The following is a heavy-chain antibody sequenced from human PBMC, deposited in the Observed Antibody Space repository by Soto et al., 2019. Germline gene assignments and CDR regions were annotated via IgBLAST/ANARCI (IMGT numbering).Heavy chain of an antibody. CDR2: IFYSGTT. Sequence: SETLSLTCTVYGGSINTYYWSWIRQPPGKGLEWVGYIFYSGTTNYNPSLRSRVTISVDTSKNQFSLKLNSVTAADTAMYYCARGGYSYGAQYYFDYWGQGTLGTVS. CDR3: ARGGYSYGAQYYFDY. J-gene: IGHJ4*02. D-gene: IGHD5-18*01. V-gene: IGHV4-59*01. CDR1: GGSINTYY.